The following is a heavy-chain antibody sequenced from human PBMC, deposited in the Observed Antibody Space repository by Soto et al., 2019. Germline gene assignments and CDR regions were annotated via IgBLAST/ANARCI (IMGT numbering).Heavy chain of an antibody. D-gene: IGHD3-10*01. CDR3: AREGRNYGSPYYYYGMDV. J-gene: IGHJ6*02. Sequence: GGSLRLSCAASGFTFSSYDMHWVRQATGKGLEWVSAIGTAGDTYYPGSVKGRFTISRENAKNSLYLQMNSLRAGDTAVYYCAREGRNYGSPYYYYGMDVWGQGTTVTVSS. CDR2: IGTAGDT. V-gene: IGHV3-13*04. CDR1: GFTFSSYD.